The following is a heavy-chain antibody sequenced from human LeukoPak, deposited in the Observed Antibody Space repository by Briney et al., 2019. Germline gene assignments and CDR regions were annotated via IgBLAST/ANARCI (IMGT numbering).Heavy chain of an antibody. D-gene: IGHD4-17*01. V-gene: IGHV1-2*02. CDR2: INPNSGGT. CDR1: GYTFTGYY. CDR3: ARDKSHGDYHPGGRFDP. J-gene: IGHJ5*02. Sequence: ASVKVSCKASGYTFTGYYMHWVRQAPGQGLEWMGWINPNSGGTNYAQKFQGRVTMTRDTSISTAYMELSRLRSDDTAVYYCARDKSHGDYHPGGRFDPWGQGTLVTVSS.